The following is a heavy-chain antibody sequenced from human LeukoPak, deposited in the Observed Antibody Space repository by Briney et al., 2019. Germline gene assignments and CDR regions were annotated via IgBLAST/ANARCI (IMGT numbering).Heavy chain of an antibody. Sequence: ASVKVSCKASGYTFTGYYMHGVRQAPGQGLEWMGWINPNSGGTNYAQKFQGRVTMTRDTSISTAYMELSRLRSDDTAVYYCARGPPNYYDSSGYYEYWGQGTLVTFSP. CDR2: INPNSGGT. J-gene: IGHJ4*02. CDR3: ARGPPNYYDSSGYYEY. D-gene: IGHD3-22*01. V-gene: IGHV1-2*02. CDR1: GYTFTGYY.